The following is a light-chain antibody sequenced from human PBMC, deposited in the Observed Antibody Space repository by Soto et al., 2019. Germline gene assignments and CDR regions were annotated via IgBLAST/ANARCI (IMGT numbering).Light chain of an antibody. CDR2: LEGSGTY. Sequence: QLVLTQSSSASASLGSSVKLTCTLSSGHSSYIIAWHQQQPGKAPRSLMKLEGSGTYNKGSGVPDRFSGSSSGADRYLTISNLQFEDEADYYCETWDSNTWVFGGGTKVTVL. V-gene: IGLV4-60*02. CDR3: ETWDSNTWV. J-gene: IGLJ3*02. CDR1: SGHSSYI.